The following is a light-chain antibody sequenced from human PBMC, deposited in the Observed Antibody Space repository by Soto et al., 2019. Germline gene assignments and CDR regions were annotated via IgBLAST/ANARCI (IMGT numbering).Light chain of an antibody. Sequence: EIVLTRSPGTLSWSPGEVGTVCSMASQSVSSSYLAWYQQKPGQAPRLLIYGASSRATGIPDRFSGSGSGTDFTLTISRLEPEDFAVYYCQQYGSSPLTFGGGTKVDIK. V-gene: IGKV3-20*01. CDR2: GAS. J-gene: IGKJ4*01. CDR1: QSVSSSY. CDR3: QQYGSSPLT.